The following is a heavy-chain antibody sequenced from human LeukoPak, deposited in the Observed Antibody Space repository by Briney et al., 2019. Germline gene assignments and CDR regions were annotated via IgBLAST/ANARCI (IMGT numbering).Heavy chain of an antibody. CDR3: ARDSGYSSSWYGGDDY. CDR1: GFTFSSYA. V-gene: IGHV3-30-3*01. D-gene: IGHD6-13*01. CDR2: ISYDGSNK. J-gene: IGHJ4*02. Sequence: GGSLRLSCAASGFTFSSYAMHCVRQAPGKGLEWVAVISYDGSNKYYADSVKGRFTISRDNSKNTLYLQMNSLRAEDTAVYYCARDSGYSSSWYGGDDYWGQGTLVTVSS.